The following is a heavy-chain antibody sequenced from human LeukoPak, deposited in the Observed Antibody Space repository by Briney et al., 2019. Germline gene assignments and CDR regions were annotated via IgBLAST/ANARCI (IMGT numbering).Heavy chain of an antibody. D-gene: IGHD2-2*01. CDR3: ARGGRYQLLFDPHDLRNWFDP. Sequence: SETLSLTCAVYGGSFSGYYWSWIRQPPGKGLEWIGEINHSGSTNYNPSLKSRVTISVDTSKSQFSLKLSSVTAADTAVYYCARGGRYQLLFDPHDLRNWFDPWGQGTLVTVSS. CDR2: INHSGST. J-gene: IGHJ5*02. V-gene: IGHV4-34*01. CDR1: GGSFSGYY.